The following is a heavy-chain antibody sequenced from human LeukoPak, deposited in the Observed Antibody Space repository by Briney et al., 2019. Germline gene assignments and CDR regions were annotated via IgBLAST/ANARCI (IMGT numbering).Heavy chain of an antibody. CDR1: RLTFRSYG. D-gene: IGHD6-19*01. J-gene: IGHJ6*02. CDR3: ARERAGRGIAVAGRIKGYRYGMDV. CDR2: ISYDGSNK. Sequence: QPGGSLRLSCAASRLTFRSYGMHWVRQAPGKGLEWVAGISYDGSNKLYADSVKGRFTISRDNSKNTLYLQMNSLRAEDTAVYYCARERAGRGIAVAGRIKGYRYGMDVWGQGTTVTVSS. V-gene: IGHV3-30*03.